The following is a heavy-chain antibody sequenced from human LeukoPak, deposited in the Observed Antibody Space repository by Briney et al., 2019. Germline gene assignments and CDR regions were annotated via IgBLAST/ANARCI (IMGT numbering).Heavy chain of an antibody. D-gene: IGHD6-19*01. Sequence: GGSLRLSCAASGFTVSSNYMSWVRQAPGKGLEWVSVIYSGGSTYYADSVKGRFTISRDNSKNTLYLQMNSLRAEDTAVYYCAKDLEQWPGDYGMDVWGQGTTVTVSS. V-gene: IGHV3-53*05. CDR1: GFTVSSNY. CDR2: IYSGGST. J-gene: IGHJ6*02. CDR3: AKDLEQWPGDYGMDV.